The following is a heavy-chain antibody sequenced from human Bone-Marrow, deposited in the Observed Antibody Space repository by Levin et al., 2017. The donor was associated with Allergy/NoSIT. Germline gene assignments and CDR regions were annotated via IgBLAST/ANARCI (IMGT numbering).Heavy chain of an antibody. CDR2: ISSDGSNK. D-gene: IGHD6-13*01. Sequence: GGSLRLSCAASAFTFSNYGMHWVRQAPGKGLEWVAGISSDGSNKYYADSVRGRFTISRDNSEYTLYLQMNSLRAEDTAMYYCAKILYSIDDDIDIWGQGTLVTVSS. V-gene: IGHV3-30*18. CDR1: AFTFSNYG. CDR3: AKILYSIDDDIDI. J-gene: IGHJ3*02.